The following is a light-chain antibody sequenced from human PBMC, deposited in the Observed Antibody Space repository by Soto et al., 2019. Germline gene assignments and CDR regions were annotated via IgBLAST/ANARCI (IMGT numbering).Light chain of an antibody. Sequence: QSVLTQPPSVSGAPGQRVTLSCTGSSSNIGAGYDVHWYQQLPGTAPKLLIYGNSNRPSGVPDRFSGSKSGNTASLTISGLQTDDEADYYCCSYAGSYTHVFGTGTKGTVL. CDR1: SSNIGAGYD. V-gene: IGLV1-40*01. CDR3: CSYAGSYTHV. J-gene: IGLJ1*01. CDR2: GNS.